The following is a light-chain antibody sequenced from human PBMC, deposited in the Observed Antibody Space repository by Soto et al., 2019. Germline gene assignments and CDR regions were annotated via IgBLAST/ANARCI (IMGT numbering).Light chain of an antibody. CDR2: YND. V-gene: IGLV1-40*01. CDR1: SSNIGAGYE. Sequence: QSVLTQPPSVSGAPGQRVTVSCTGTSSNIGAGYEVHWYHQLPGTAPKLLIYYNDNRPSGVPDRFSGSKSGTSASLAITGLQADDEADYYCQSYDSSLSGHVVFGGGTKLTVL. J-gene: IGLJ2*01. CDR3: QSYDSSLSGHVV.